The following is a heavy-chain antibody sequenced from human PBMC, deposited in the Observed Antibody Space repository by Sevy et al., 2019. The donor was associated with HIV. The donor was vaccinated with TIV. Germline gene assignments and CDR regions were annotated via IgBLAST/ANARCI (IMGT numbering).Heavy chain of an antibody. V-gene: IGHV3-7*03. CDR3: ARDCSSTSCLWGLDV. Sequence: GGSLRLSCAASGFTFSTYWMSWVRQAPGKGLEWVANIKKDGREKNYVDSVKGRFTISRDNAKNSLHLQMKSLRAEDTAVYYCARDCSSTSCLWGLDVWGQGTTVTVSS. D-gene: IGHD2-2*01. J-gene: IGHJ6*02. CDR1: GFTFSTYW. CDR2: IKKDGREK.